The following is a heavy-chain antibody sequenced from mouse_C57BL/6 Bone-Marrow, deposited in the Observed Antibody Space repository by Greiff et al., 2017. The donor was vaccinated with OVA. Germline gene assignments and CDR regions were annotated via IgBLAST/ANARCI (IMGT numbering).Heavy chain of an antibody. CDR2: IHPNSGST. Sequence: VKLQQPGAELVKPGASVKLSCKASGYTFTSYWMHWVKQRPGQGLEWIGMIHPNSGSTNYNEKFKSKATLTVDKSSSTAYMQLSSLTSEDSAVYYCARPLYYYGSSWGFAYWGQGTLVTVSA. CDR3: ARPLYYYGSSWGFAY. J-gene: IGHJ3*01. V-gene: IGHV1-64*01. CDR1: GYTFTSYW. D-gene: IGHD1-1*01.